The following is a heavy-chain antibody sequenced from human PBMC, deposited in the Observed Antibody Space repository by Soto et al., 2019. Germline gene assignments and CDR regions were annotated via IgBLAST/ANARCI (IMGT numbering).Heavy chain of an antibody. CDR3: VRGPYDYVWGSDPPHFDY. Sequence: QVQLVESGGGLVKPGGSLRLSCAASGFTLSDYYMSWIRQAPGKGLEWVSYISSSGSTIYYADSVKGRFTISRDNAKNSLYLHMNSLRAEDTAVYYCVRGPYDYVWGSDPPHFDYWGQGTLVTVSS. J-gene: IGHJ4*02. D-gene: IGHD3-16*02. V-gene: IGHV3-11*01. CDR2: ISSSGSTI. CDR1: GFTLSDYY.